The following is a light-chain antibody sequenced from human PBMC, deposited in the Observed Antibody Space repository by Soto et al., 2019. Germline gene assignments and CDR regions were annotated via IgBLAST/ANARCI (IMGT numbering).Light chain of an antibody. CDR3: CSYTSGSTLYV. J-gene: IGLJ1*01. V-gene: IGLV2-14*03. Sequence: QPVLTQPASVSGSPGQSITISCTGTGSDVGAYNYVSWYQHHPGKAPKLMIYDVSSRPSGVSNRFSGSKSGDTASLTISGLQADDEADYYCCSYTSGSTLYVFGTGTKLTVL. CDR2: DVS. CDR1: GSDVGAYNY.